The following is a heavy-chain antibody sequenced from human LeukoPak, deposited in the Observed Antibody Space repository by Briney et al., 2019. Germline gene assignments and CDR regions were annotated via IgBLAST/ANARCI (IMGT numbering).Heavy chain of an antibody. CDR3: AKRGVVIRVILVGFHKEAYYFDS. V-gene: IGHV3-23*01. CDR2: ISGSAGGT. CDR1: GITLSNYG. J-gene: IGHJ4*02. D-gene: IGHD3-22*01. Sequence: GSLRLSCAVSGITLSNYGMSWVRQAPGKGLEWVAGISGSAGGTYYADSVKGRFTVSRDNAKNTLYLQLNNLRAEDTAVYFCAKRGVVIRVILVGFHKEAYYFDSWGQGALDTVSS.